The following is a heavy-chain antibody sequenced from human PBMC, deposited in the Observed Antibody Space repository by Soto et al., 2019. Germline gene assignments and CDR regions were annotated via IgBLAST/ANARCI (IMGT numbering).Heavy chain of an antibody. V-gene: IGHV1-46*01. J-gene: IGHJ6*02. CDR3: AREYSSSSPYYYGMDV. CDR1: GYTFTSYY. CDR2: INPSGGST. D-gene: IGHD6-6*01. Sequence: ASVKVSCKASGYTFTSYYMHWVRQAPGQGLEWMGIINPSGGSTSYAQKFQGRVTMTRDTSTSTVYMELSSLRSEDTAVYYCAREYSSSSPYYYGMDVWGQGTTVTVSS.